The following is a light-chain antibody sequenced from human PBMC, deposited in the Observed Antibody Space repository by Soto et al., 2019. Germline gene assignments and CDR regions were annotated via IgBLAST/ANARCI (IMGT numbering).Light chain of an antibody. CDR1: QSIGTY. V-gene: IGKV3-11*01. J-gene: IGKJ1*01. Sequence: EIVLTQSPATLSLSPGERATLSCRASQSIGTYLAWYQQKPGQVPRLLIYDASYRATGIPARFSGSGSGTDFTLTISSLEPEDFAVYYCQQRSNWPWTFGQGTKV. CDR3: QQRSNWPWT. CDR2: DAS.